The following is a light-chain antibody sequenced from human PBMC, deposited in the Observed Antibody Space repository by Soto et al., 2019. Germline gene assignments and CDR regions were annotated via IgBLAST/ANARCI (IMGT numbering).Light chain of an antibody. Sequence: QSALTQPPSASGSPGQSVTISCTGAGTDVGQYNYVSWYQQHPGKAPKLLIHHVSRRPSGVPARFSGSKSGNTASLTVSGLQTEDEADYYCAAWDDNLTPPHYVFGPGTKLTVL. V-gene: IGLV2-8*01. CDR1: GTDVGQYNY. CDR3: AAWDDNLTPPHYV. CDR2: HVS. J-gene: IGLJ1*01.